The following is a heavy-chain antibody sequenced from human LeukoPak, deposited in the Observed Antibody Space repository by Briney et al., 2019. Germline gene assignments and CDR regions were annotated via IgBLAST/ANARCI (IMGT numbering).Heavy chain of an antibody. CDR1: GFTFSNAW. Sequence: GGSLRLSCGASGFTFSNAWMSWVRQAPGKGLEWVGRIKRKTDGGTTDYAAPVKGRFTISRDDSKNTLYLQMNSLKTEDTAVYYCTDLDYWGQGTLVTVSS. J-gene: IGHJ4*02. V-gene: IGHV3-15*01. CDR2: IKRKTDGGTT. CDR3: TDLDY.